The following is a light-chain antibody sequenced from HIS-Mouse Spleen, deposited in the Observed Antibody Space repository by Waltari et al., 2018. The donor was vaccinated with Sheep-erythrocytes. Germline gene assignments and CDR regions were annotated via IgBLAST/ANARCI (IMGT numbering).Light chain of an antibody. Sequence: QSALTQPRSVSGSPGQSVTISCTGTSSDVGGYNYVSWSQQHPGKAPKLMIYDVSNRPSGVPYRFSGSKSGNTASLTISGLQAEDEADYYCCSYAGSYTLVFGGGTKLTVL. CDR2: DVS. CDR1: SSDVGGYNY. CDR3: CSYAGSYTLV. J-gene: IGLJ2*01. V-gene: IGLV2-11*01.